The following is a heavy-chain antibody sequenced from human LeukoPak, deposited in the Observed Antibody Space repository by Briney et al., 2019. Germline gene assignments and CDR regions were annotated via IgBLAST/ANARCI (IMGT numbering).Heavy chain of an antibody. Sequence: PGGSLRLSCAASGFTFSRYAMSWVRQAPGKGLEWVSVIYSGGSTYYADSVKGRFTISRDNSKNTLYLQMNSLRAEDTAVYYCAKVDYGDYGFDYWGQGTLVTVSS. D-gene: IGHD4-17*01. CDR1: GFTFSRYA. CDR2: IYSGGST. J-gene: IGHJ4*02. V-gene: IGHV3-66*01. CDR3: AKVDYGDYGFDY.